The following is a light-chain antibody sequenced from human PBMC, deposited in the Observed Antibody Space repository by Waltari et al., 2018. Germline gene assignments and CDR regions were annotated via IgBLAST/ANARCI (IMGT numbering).Light chain of an antibody. Sequence: QTALTQPASVSGSPGQSITISCTGNSSAVGGYNYVSWYQQPPGKAPKLMIYDVSKRPSGVSNRFSGSKSGNTASLTISGLQAEDEADYYCSSYTSSSPVVFGGGTKLTVL. J-gene: IGLJ2*01. CDR2: DVS. V-gene: IGLV2-14*03. CDR1: SSAVGGYNY. CDR3: SSYTSSSPVV.